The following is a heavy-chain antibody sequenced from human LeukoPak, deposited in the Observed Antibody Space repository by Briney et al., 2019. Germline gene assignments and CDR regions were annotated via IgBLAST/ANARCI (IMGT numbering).Heavy chain of an antibody. J-gene: IGHJ4*02. D-gene: IGHD4-17*01. Sequence: GGSLRLSCAASGFTFSSYCMSWVRQAPGKGLEWVANIKQDGNEKYYVDSVKGRFTIFRDNAKNSLFLQMNSLRAEDTAVYYCVRDRLHYVEYEKTFDYWGQGTLVTVSS. CDR2: IKQDGNEK. CDR3: VRDRLHYVEYEKTFDY. CDR1: GFTFSSYC. V-gene: IGHV3-7*01.